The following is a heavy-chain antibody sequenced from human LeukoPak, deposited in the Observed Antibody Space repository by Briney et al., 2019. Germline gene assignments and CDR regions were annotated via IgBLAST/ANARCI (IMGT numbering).Heavy chain of an antibody. CDR2: INTDGSIT. V-gene: IGHV3-74*01. Sequence: GGSLRLSCAASGFTFSDYWIHWVRQAPGKGLVWVSRINTDGSITNYADSVKGRFSISRDNAKNTLYLQMSSLRAEDTAVYYCARDRGPRTGFMVREAYDYWGQGTLVTVSS. CDR1: GFTFSDYW. CDR3: ARDRGPRTGFMVREAYDY. J-gene: IGHJ4*02. D-gene: IGHD3-10*01.